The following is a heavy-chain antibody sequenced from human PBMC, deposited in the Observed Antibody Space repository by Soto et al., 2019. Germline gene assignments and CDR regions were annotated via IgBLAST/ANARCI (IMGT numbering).Heavy chain of an antibody. Sequence: QVQLVQSGAEVKKPGASVKVSCKTSGYTFTSYDINWVRQATGQGLEWMGWMNPNSANTAYAQKFQGRVTMTRNTSIITAYMALSSLRSEDTAVYYFARERSSGAFDIWGQGTMVTVSS. CDR2: MNPNSANT. V-gene: IGHV1-8*01. J-gene: IGHJ3*02. CDR1: GYTFTSYD. CDR3: ARERSSGAFDI. D-gene: IGHD1-26*01.